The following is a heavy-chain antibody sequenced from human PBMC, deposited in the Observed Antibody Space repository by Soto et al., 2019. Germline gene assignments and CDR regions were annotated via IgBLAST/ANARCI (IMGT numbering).Heavy chain of an antibody. J-gene: IGHJ5*02. Sequence: AQLVQSGVEVKKTGETLKISCKGSESGFANHWIGWVRQMPGKGLEWVGIISPRDSQTLYSPSFQGQVTISADRSISTIYLQWSSLKASDTAIYYCAGRLRDVEIPGPWYDPWGQGTLVSVSS. CDR1: ESGFANHW. CDR2: ISPRDSQT. V-gene: IGHV5-51*01. D-gene: IGHD2-2*01. CDR3: AGRLRDVEIPGPWYDP.